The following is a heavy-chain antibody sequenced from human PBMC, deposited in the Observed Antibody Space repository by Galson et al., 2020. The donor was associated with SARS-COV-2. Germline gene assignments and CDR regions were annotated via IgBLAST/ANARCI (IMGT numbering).Heavy chain of an antibody. V-gene: IGHV3-30*18. J-gene: IGHJ3*02. D-gene: IGHD3-10*01. CDR2: ISYDGSNK. CDR3: AKESITMVRGVLPRAFDI. CDR1: GFTFSSYG. Sequence: GGSLRLSCAASGFTFSSYGMHWVRQAPGKGLEWVVVISYDGSNKYYADSVKGRFTISRDNSKNTLYLQMNSLRAEDTAVYYCAKESITMVRGVLPRAFDIWGQGTMVTVSS.